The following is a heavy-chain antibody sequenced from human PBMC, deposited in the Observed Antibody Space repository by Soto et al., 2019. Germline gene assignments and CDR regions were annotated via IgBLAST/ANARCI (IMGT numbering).Heavy chain of an antibody. D-gene: IGHD3-10*01. Sequence: SETLSLTCTVSGGSISSYYWSWIRQPPGKGLEWIGYIYYSGSTNYNPSLKSRVTISVDTSKNQFSLKLSSVTAADTTAYYCARRYGSAFDIWGQGTMVTVSS. J-gene: IGHJ3*02. V-gene: IGHV4-59*01. CDR3: ARRYGSAFDI. CDR2: IYYSGST. CDR1: GGSISSYY.